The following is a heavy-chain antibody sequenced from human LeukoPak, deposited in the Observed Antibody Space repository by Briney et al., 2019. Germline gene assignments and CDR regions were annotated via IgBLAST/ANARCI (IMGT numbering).Heavy chain of an antibody. CDR1: GGTFNSYT. D-gene: IGHD3-22*01. Sequence: GSSVKVSCKASGGTFNSYTISWVRQAPGQGLEWMGRIIPILGIANYAQRFQGRVTITADKSTSTAYMELSSLRSEDTAVYYCAREGRYYYDSSGYYPFDYWGQGTLVTVSS. J-gene: IGHJ4*02. V-gene: IGHV1-69*04. CDR2: IIPILGIA. CDR3: AREGRYYYDSSGYYPFDY.